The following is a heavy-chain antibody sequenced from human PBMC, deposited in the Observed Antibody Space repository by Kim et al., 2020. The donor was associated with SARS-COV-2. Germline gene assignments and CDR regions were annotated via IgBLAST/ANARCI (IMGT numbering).Heavy chain of an antibody. J-gene: IGHJ4*02. CDR2: T. CDR3: TRGDSDWPFDY. V-gene: IGHV1-3*01. Sequence: TKSARKFQCRVTITRETSASTANMDLSSLRSEDTAVYYCTRGDSDWPFDYWGQGTLVTVSS. D-gene: IGHD6-19*01.